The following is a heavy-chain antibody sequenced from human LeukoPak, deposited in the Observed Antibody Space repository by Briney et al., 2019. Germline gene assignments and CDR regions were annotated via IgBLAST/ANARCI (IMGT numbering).Heavy chain of an antibody. CDR1: GGSISSSSYY. J-gene: IGHJ3*02. Sequence: SETLSLTCTVSGGSISSSSYYWGWIRRPPGKGLEWIGSIYYSGSTNYNPSLKSRVTISVDTSKNQFSLKLSSVTAADTAVYYCAALKTWISGAFDIWGQGTMVTVSS. CDR3: AALKTWISGAFDI. V-gene: IGHV4-39*07. CDR2: IYYSGST. D-gene: IGHD5-12*01.